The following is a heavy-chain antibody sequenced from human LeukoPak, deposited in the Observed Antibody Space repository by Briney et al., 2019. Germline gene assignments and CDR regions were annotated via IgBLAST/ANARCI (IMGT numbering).Heavy chain of an antibody. CDR3: AREGRYFDL. J-gene: IGHJ2*01. CDR2: INPNSGGA. V-gene: IGHV1-2*06. CDR1: GFTFTDYY. Sequence: ASVKVSCKTSGFTFTDYYIHWMRQAPGQGLEWMGRINPNSGGANYAQKFQGRVTMTRDTSISTAYMELSRLRSDDTAEYYCAREGRYFDLWGRGTLVIVSS.